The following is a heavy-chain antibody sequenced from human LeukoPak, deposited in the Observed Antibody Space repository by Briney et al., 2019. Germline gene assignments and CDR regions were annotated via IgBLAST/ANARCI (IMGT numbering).Heavy chain of an antibody. J-gene: IGHJ4*02. D-gene: IGHD5-24*01. V-gene: IGHV1-69*05. Sequence: VKVSCKASGGTFSSYAISWVRQAPGQGLEWMGRIIPIFGTANYAQKFPGRVTITTDESTSTAYMELSSLRSEDTAVYYCARDSEEMATPFDYWGRGTLVTVSS. CDR3: ARDSEEMATPFDY. CDR2: IIPIFGTA. CDR1: GGTFSSYA.